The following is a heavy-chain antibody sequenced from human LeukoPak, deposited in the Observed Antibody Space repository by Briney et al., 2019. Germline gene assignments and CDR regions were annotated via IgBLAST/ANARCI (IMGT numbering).Heavy chain of an antibody. CDR1: GFTFSRYW. Sequence: PGGSLRLSCAASGFTFSRYWMSWVRQAPGKGLEWVACIKEDGSEQYYVDSVKGRFTMSRDNAKNMLYLQMNSLRAEDTAVYYCARNLYYYDSSGYYYYWGQGTLVTVSS. CDR2: IKEDGSEQ. D-gene: IGHD3-22*01. CDR3: ARNLYYYDSSGYYYY. J-gene: IGHJ4*02. V-gene: IGHV3-7*01.